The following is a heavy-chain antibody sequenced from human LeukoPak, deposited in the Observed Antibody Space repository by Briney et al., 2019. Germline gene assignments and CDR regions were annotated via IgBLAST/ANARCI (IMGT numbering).Heavy chain of an antibody. V-gene: IGHV3-7*01. CDR2: IKQDGSER. J-gene: IGHJ4*02. D-gene: IGHD3-3*01. Sequence: GGSLRLSCAASGFTFSSYSMLWVRQAPGKGLEWVANIKQDGSERYYVDSVKGRFTISRDNAKNSLYLQMNSLRAEDTAVYYCARAPITIFGVVITINRGFDYWGQGTLVTVSS. CDR1: GFTFSSYS. CDR3: ARAPITIFGVVITINRGFDY.